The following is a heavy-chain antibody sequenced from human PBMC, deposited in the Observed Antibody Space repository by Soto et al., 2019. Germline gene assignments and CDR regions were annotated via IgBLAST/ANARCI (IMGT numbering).Heavy chain of an antibody. V-gene: IGHV3-23*01. J-gene: IGHJ3*01. CDR2: ISGGGDGT. CDR1: GFTFINYA. CDR3: AKKGLGSLKTFCSNSDCHYAFDL. D-gene: IGHD2-8*01. Sequence: EVQLLESGGGLVQPGGSLRLSCAASGFTFINYAMIWVRQAPGKGLEWVSTISGGGDGTHYADSVKGHFTISRDNSKNTLYLQMNSLRAEDTAIYYCAKKGLGSLKTFCSNSDCHYAFDLWGQWTVVTVSS.